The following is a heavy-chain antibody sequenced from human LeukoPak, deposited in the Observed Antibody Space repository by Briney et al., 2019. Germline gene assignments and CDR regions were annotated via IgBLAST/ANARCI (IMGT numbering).Heavy chain of an antibody. D-gene: IGHD3-16*01. CDR1: GGSISSYY. CDR3: ARVGDYALKD. V-gene: IGHV4-59*12. J-gene: IGHJ4*02. Sequence: PSETLSLTCTVSGGSISSYYWSWIRQPPGKGLEWIGYIYYSGSTNYNPSVKSRVTMSVDTSKNQFSLKLNSVTAADTAVYYCARVGDYALKDWGQGTLVTVSS. CDR2: IYYSGST.